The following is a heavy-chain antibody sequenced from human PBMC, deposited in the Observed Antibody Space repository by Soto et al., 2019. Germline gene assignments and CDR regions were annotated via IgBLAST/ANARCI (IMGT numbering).Heavy chain of an antibody. V-gene: IGHV1-2*02. CDR2: INPNSGGT. D-gene: IGHD5-12*01. CDR3: ARDFVDIVATRPGYYYGMDV. J-gene: IGHJ6*02. Sequence: GPSVKVSCKASGYTFTGYYMHWVRQAPGQGLEWMGWINPNSGGTNYAQKFQGRVTMTRDTSISTAYMELSRLRSDDTAVYYCARDFVDIVATRPGYYYGMDVWGQGTTVTVSS. CDR1: GYTFTGYY.